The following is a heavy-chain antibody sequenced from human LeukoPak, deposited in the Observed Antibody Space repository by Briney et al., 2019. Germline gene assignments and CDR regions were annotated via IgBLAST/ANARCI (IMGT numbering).Heavy chain of an antibody. D-gene: IGHD3-10*01. Sequence: SGTLSLTCAVSGGSISSSNWWSWVRQPPGKGLEWIGEIYHSGSTNYNPSLKSRVTVSVDKSKNQFSLKLSSVTAADTAVYYCARLSRYYGSGSYPGFDPWGQGTLVTVSS. V-gene: IGHV4-4*02. CDR1: GGSISSSNW. CDR3: ARLSRYYGSGSYPGFDP. CDR2: IYHSGST. J-gene: IGHJ5*02.